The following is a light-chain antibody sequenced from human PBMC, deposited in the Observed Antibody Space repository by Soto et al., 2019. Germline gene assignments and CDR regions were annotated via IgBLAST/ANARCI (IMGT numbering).Light chain of an antibody. Sequence: DIPMTQSPSSLSASVGDRVTITCRASQDIDSYLNWYQQKPGKAPNLLIYGASSLHSGVPSRFSGSGSGTDFTLTISSLQPEDFATYYCQQSYSTPLFTFGPGTKVALK. CDR3: QQSYSTPLFT. CDR1: QDIDSY. V-gene: IGKV1-39*01. CDR2: GAS. J-gene: IGKJ3*01.